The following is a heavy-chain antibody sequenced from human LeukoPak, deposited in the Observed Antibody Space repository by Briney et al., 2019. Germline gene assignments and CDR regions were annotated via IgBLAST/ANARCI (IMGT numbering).Heavy chain of an antibody. D-gene: IGHD2-2*01. Sequence: GGSLRLSCAASGFTFSDYYMSWIRQAPGKGLEWVSYISSSGSTIYYADSVKGRFTISRDNAKNSLYLQMNSLRAEDTAVYYCASTRRPPPFCSSTSCPTDYWGQGTLVTVSS. CDR2: ISSSGSTI. CDR1: GFTFSDYY. J-gene: IGHJ4*02. CDR3: ASTRRPPPFCSSTSCPTDY. V-gene: IGHV3-11*01.